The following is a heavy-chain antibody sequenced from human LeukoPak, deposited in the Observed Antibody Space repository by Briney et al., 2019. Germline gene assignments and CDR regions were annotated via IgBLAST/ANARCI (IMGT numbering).Heavy chain of an antibody. J-gene: IGHJ4*02. V-gene: IGHV3-33*01. Sequence: GGSLRLSCAASGFTFSSYGMHWVRQAPGKGLEWVAVIWYDGSNKYYADSVKGRFTISRDNSKNTLYLQMNSLRAEDTAVYYCARHVGGAISYYFDYWGQGTLVTVSS. D-gene: IGHD3-16*01. CDR1: GFTFSSYG. CDR3: ARHVGGAISYYFDY. CDR2: IWYDGSNK.